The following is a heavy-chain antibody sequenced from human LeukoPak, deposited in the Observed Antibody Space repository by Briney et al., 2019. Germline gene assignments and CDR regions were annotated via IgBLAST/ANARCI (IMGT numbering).Heavy chain of an antibody. Sequence: PSETLSLTCAVYGGSFSGYYWSWIRQPPGKGLEWVWEMNHSESPNYNPSLKSRVTISVDTSKNQSSLKLSSVTATHTAVYYCARDYDSSGYSDAFDIGGQGTMVTVS. D-gene: IGHD3-22*01. CDR1: GGSFSGYY. CDR3: ARDYDSSGYSDAFDI. V-gene: IGHV4-34*01. CDR2: MNHSESP. J-gene: IGHJ3*02.